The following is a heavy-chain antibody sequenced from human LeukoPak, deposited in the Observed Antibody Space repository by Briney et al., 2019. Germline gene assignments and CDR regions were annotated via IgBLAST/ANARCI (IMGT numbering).Heavy chain of an antibody. J-gene: IGHJ3*02. D-gene: IGHD6-19*01. CDR1: GFTFSSYA. V-gene: IGHV3-30*04. Sequence: PGGSLRLSCAASGFTFSSYAMHWVRQAPGKGLEWVAVISYDGSYKDYADSVKGRFTISRDNSKNTLFLQMNSLRAEDTAVYYCARGALGYSSGWYFSGAFDIWGQGTKVTVSS. CDR3: ARGALGYSSGWYFSGAFDI. CDR2: ISYDGSYK.